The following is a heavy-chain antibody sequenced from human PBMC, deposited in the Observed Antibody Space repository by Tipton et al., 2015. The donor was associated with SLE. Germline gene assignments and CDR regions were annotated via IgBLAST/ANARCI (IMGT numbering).Heavy chain of an antibody. J-gene: IGHJ4*02. CDR2: VYYSGST. D-gene: IGHD1-14*01. V-gene: IGHV4-39*07. CDR3: ARHDSESPFDY. CDR1: GGSISSSSYY. Sequence: LRLSCTVSGGSISSSSYYWGWIRQPPGKGLEWIGSVYYSGSTYYNPSLKSRVTISVDTSKNQFSLKLSSVTAADTAVYYCARHDSESPFDYWGQGTLVTVSS.